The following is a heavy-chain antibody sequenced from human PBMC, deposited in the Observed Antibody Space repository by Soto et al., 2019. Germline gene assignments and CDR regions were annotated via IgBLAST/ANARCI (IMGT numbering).Heavy chain of an antibody. V-gene: IGHV4-59*01. CDR3: ARAFLAGYQIDY. Sequence: SETLSLTCTVTGGSISSYYWSWIRQPPGKGLEWIGYIYYSGSTNYNPSLKSRVTISVDTSKNQFSLKLSSVTAADTAVYYCARAFLAGYQIDYWGQGTLVTVSS. CDR1: GGSISSYY. CDR2: IYYSGST. J-gene: IGHJ4*02. D-gene: IGHD3-9*01.